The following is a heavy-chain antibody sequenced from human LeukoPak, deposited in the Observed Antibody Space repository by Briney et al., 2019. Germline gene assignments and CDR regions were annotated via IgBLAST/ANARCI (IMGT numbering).Heavy chain of an antibody. V-gene: IGHV4-59*08. CDR3: ARLFTWSRRMDY. D-gene: IGHD3-16*01. Sequence: PSETLSLTCTVSGGSISSHYWSWIRQPPGKGLEWIGYIYYSGSTNYNPSLKSRVTISVDTSKNQFSLKLSSVTAADTAVDYCARLFTWSRRMDYGGQGTLVTVSS. CDR2: IYYSGST. J-gene: IGHJ4*02. CDR1: GGSISSHY.